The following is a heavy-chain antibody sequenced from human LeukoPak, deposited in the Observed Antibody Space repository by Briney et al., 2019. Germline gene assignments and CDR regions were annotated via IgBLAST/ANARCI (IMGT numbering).Heavy chain of an antibody. CDR3: ARGGGVAVFGY. Sequence: SETLSLTCTVSGGSISSSSYYWGWIRQPPGKGLEWIGIMYYSGSSYYDPSLKSRVTISVDTSKNQFSLKLSSVTAADTAVYYCARGGGVAVFGYWGQGTLVTVSS. CDR2: MYYSGSS. CDR1: GGSISSSSYY. V-gene: IGHV4-39*07. D-gene: IGHD3-3*01. J-gene: IGHJ4*02.